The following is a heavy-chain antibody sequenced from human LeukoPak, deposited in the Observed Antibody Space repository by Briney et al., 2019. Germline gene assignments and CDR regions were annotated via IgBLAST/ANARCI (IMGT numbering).Heavy chain of an antibody. CDR1: GGSISSSSYY. J-gene: IGHJ4*02. Sequence: PSETLSLTCTVSGGSISSSSYYWGWIRQPPGKGLEWIGSIYYSGSTYYNPSLKSRVTISVDTSKNQFSLKLSSVTAADTAVYYCARVYRPQWLVQGEYYFDYWGQGTLVTVSS. CDR2: IYYSGST. D-gene: IGHD6-19*01. V-gene: IGHV4-39*07. CDR3: ARVYRPQWLVQGEYYFDY.